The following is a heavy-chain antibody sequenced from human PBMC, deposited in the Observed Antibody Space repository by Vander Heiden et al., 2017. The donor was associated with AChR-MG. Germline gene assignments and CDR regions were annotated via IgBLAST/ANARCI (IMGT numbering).Heavy chain of an antibody. CDR1: GFTFSSHG. Sequence: QVQLVESGRGVVQPGTSLRISCAAAGFTFSSHGMHWVRQAPGKGLEWVAVISYDGSNKYYADSVKGRFTISRDNSKNTLYLQMNSLGAEDTAVYYCAKGFGDYDFWSGSYYYYGMDVWGQGTTVTVSS. J-gene: IGHJ6*02. D-gene: IGHD3-3*01. CDR3: AKGFGDYDFWSGSYYYYGMDV. V-gene: IGHV3-30*18. CDR2: ISYDGSNK.